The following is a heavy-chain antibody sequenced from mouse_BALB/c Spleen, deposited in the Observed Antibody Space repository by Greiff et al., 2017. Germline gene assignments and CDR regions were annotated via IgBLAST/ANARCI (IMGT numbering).Heavy chain of an antibody. V-gene: IGHV5-17*02. J-gene: IGHJ1*01. CDR3: ARRSYYYGGRYDWYFDV. D-gene: IGHD1-1*02. Sequence: EVMLVESGGGLVQPGGSRKLSCAASGFPFSSFGMHWVRQAPEKGLEWVAYISSGSSTIYYADTVKGRFTISRDNTKNTLFLQMTSLRSEDTAMYYCARRSYYYGGRYDWYFDVWGAGTTVTVSS. CDR2: ISSGSSTI. CDR1: GFPFSSFG.